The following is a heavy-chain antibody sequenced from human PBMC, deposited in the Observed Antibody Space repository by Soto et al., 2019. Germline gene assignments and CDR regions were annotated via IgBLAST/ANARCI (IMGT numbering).Heavy chain of an antibody. CDR2: IYPGDSDT. CDR1: GYSSSSYW. J-gene: IGHJ6*02. CDR3: ARNSLTGYYNYYYSMDV. D-gene: IGHD3-9*01. Sequence: GESLKISCKSSGYSSSSYWIAWVRLMPGKGLEWMGSIYPGDSDTKYSPSFQGQVTISADKSISAAYLQWSSLKASDTAIYYCARNSLTGYYNYYYSMDVWGQGTTVTVSS. V-gene: IGHV5-51*01.